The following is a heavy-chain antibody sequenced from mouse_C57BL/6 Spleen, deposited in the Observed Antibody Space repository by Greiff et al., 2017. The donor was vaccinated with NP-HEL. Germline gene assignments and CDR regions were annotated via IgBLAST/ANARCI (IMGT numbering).Heavy chain of an antibody. Sequence: EVKLVESGGGLVKPGGSLKLSCAASGFTFSDYGMHWVRQAPEKGLEWVAYISSGSSTIYSADTVKGRFTISRDNAKNTLFLQMTSLRSEDTAMYYCAREASTRITTQYYLDYWGQGTTLTVSS. CDR1: GFTFSDYG. J-gene: IGHJ2*01. CDR2: ISSGSSTI. V-gene: IGHV5-17*01. CDR3: AREASTRITTQYYLDY. D-gene: IGHD2-4*01.